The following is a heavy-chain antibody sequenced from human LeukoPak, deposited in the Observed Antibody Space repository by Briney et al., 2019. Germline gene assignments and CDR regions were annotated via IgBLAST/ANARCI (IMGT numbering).Heavy chain of an antibody. V-gene: IGHV3-49*04. CDR2: VRSKASGGAI. J-gene: IGHJ4*02. CDR1: GGNFGGYA. D-gene: IGHD6-13*01. CDR3: TTEVGYVGMSAK. Sequence: SLRGSCTASGGNFGGYAMNWVRRAPGKGLEGVGVVRSKASGGAIEYDPCVDGRFTISRDDSKSVAQLQMTSPKTEHPAAYFFTTEVGYVGMSAKWGPGTLVTVS.